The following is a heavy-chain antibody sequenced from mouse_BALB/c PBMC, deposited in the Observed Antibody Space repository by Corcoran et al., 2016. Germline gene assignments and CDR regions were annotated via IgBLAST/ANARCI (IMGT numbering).Heavy chain of an antibody. CDR2: IDPANGNT. V-gene: IGHV14-3*02. CDR3: ANWDWYFDV. Sequence: EVQLQQSGAELLKPGASVKLSCTASGFNIKDTSMHWVKQRPEQGMEWIGRIDPANGNTKYDPKFQGKATITADTSSNTAYLQLSSLTSEDTAVYYCANWDWYFDVWGAGTTVTVSS. D-gene: IGHD4-1*01. J-gene: IGHJ1*01. CDR1: GFNIKDTS.